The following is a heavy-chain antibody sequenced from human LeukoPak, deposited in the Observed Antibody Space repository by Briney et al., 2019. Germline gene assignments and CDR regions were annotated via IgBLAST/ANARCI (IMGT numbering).Heavy chain of an antibody. D-gene: IGHD3-10*01. CDR3: ARDGVYGSGSYWLTSYYYGMDV. CDR1: GYTFTSYG. Sequence: ASVKVSCKASGYTFTSYGISWVRQAPGQGVEWMGWISAYNGNTNYAQKLQGRVTMTTDTSTSTAYMELRSLRSDDTAVYYCARDGVYGSGSYWLTSYYYGMDVWGQGTTVTVSS. CDR2: ISAYNGNT. V-gene: IGHV1-18*01. J-gene: IGHJ6*02.